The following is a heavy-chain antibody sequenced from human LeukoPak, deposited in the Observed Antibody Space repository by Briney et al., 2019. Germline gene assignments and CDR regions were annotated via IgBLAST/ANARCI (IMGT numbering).Heavy chain of an antibody. CDR1: GGSISSGDYY. J-gene: IGHJ3*02. D-gene: IGHD2-21*02. CDR3: ARNPGPSYYCGGDCYEGGAFDI. CDR2: IYYSGST. Sequence: PSETLSLTCTVSGGSISSGDYYWSWIRQPPGKGLEWIGYIYYSGSTYYNPSLKSRVTISVDTSKNQFSLKLSSVTAADTAVYYCARNPGPSYYCGGDCYEGGAFDIWGQGTMVTVSS. V-gene: IGHV4-30-4*01.